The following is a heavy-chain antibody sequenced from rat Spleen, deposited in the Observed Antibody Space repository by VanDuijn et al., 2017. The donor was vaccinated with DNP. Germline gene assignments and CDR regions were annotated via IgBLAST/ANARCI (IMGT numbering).Heavy chain of an antibody. J-gene: IGHJ2*01. Sequence: EVQLVESGGGLVQTGRSLKLSCAASGFTFRDYYMAWVRQAPTKGLEWVAYISYDGGSTYYGESVKGRFTISRDNAENTAYLQMNSLRFDDTATYYCAKDPEYYGFQGYFDYWGQGVMVTVSS. CDR1: GFTFRDYY. CDR2: ISYDGGST. D-gene: IGHD1-6*01. CDR3: AKDPEYYGFQGYFDY. V-gene: IGHV5-22*01.